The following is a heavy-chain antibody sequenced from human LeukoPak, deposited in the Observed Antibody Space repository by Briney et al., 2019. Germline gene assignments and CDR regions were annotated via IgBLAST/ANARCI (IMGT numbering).Heavy chain of an antibody. J-gene: IGHJ3*02. CDR1: GFTFSTFA. CDR2: IFPSGGEI. V-gene: IGHV3-23*01. CDR3: ARDGGHYHYYDSSGSPHAFDI. D-gene: IGHD3-22*01. Sequence: PGGSLRLSCAASGFTFSTFAMIWVRQPPGKGLEWVSSIFPSGGEIHYADSVRGRFTISRDNSKSTLYLQMNSLRAEDTAVYYCARDGGHYHYYDSSGSPHAFDIWGQGTMVTVSS.